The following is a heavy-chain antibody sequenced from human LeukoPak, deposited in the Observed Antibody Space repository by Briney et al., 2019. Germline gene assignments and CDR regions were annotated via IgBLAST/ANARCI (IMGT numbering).Heavy chain of an antibody. D-gene: IGHD2/OR15-2a*01. CDR1: GGSFSGYY. CDR3: ARRWSEENLFDY. Sequence: SETLSLTCAVYGGSFSGYYWSWIRQPPGKGLEWIRYMYYSGSTSYYNPSLKSRVTISIDTANNQFSLKVSSVTPADTAVYYCARRWSEENLFDYWGQGALVTVSS. CDR2: MYYSGST. J-gene: IGHJ4*02. V-gene: IGHV4-59*08.